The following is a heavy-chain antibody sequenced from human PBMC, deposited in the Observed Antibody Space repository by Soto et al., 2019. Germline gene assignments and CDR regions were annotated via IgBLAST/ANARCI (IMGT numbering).Heavy chain of an antibody. CDR3: AREAGVVVVVAAINAFDI. D-gene: IGHD2-15*01. J-gene: IGHJ3*02. V-gene: IGHV3-30-3*01. CDR2: ISYDGSNK. CDR1: GFTFSSYA. Sequence: QVQLVESGGGVVQPGRSLRLSCAASGFTFSSYAMHWVRQAPGKGLEWVAVISYDGSNKYYADSVKGRFTISRDNSKNTQYLQMNSLRAEDTAVYYCAREAGVVVVVAAINAFDIWGQGTMVTVSS.